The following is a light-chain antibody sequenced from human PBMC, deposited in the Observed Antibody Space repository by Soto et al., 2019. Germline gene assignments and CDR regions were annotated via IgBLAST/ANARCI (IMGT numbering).Light chain of an antibody. CDR3: ATWYSSIIAGV. Sequence: QSVLTQPPSVSAAPGQKVTISCSGSSSNIGNNFVSWYQHLPGTAPKLLIYDNNKRPSGIPDRFSGTKSGTSATLGITGLQTGDEAHYYCATWYSSIIAGVFGGGTKLTVL. V-gene: IGLV1-51*01. CDR2: DNN. CDR1: SSNIGNNF. J-gene: IGLJ2*01.